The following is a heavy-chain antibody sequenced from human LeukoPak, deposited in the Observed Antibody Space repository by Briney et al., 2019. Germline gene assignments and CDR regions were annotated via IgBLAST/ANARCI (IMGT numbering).Heavy chain of an antibody. J-gene: IGHJ3*02. CDR2: TYYRSKWYN. CDR3: ARGGQGDGYSADEAFDI. D-gene: IGHD5-24*01. CDR1: GGSSSSYS. Sequence: PSETLSLTCTVSGGSSSSYSWNWIRQSPSPGLEWLGRTYYRSKWYNDYAGSVKSRITINPDTSKNQFSLQVNSVTPEDTAVYYCARGGQGDGYSADEAFDIWGQGTMVTVSS. V-gene: IGHV6-1*01.